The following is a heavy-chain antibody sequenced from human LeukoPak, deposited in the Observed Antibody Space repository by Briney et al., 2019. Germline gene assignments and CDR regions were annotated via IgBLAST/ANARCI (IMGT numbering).Heavy chain of an antibody. CDR2: MNPNSGNT. CDR3: AVQYSSSYYFDY. CDR1: GYTFTSYD. D-gene: IGHD6-6*01. Sequence: VASVKVSCKASGYTFTSYDINWVRQATGQGLEWMGWMNPNSGNTGYAQKFQGRVTMTRNTSISTAYMELSSLRSEDTAVYYCAVQYSSSYYFDYWGQGTLVTVSS. V-gene: IGHV1-8*01. J-gene: IGHJ4*02.